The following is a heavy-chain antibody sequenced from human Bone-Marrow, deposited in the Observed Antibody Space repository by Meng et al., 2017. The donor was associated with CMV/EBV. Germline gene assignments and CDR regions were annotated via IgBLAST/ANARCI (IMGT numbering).Heavy chain of an antibody. CDR2: IYTSGST. Sequence: GSLRLSCTVSGGSISSYYWSWIRQPAGKGLEWIGRIYTSGSTNYNPSLKSRVTISVDTSKNQFSLKLSSVTAADTAVYYCARDWGSSWSYGMDVWGQGTTVTVSS. CDR3: ARDWGSSWSYGMDV. CDR1: GGSISSYY. D-gene: IGHD6-13*01. V-gene: IGHV4-4*07. J-gene: IGHJ6*02.